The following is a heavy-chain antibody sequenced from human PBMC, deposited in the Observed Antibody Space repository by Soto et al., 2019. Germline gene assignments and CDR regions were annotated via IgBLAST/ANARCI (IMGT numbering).Heavy chain of an antibody. CDR3: ARRGPGTYFDY. J-gene: IGHJ4*02. D-gene: IGHD6-13*01. Sequence: EVQLLDSGGGLVQPGGSLRLSCAASGFTFSSYAMNWVRQAPGKGLEWVSVISGRGDSTYYADSVKGRFIISRDNSKNTLYLQMNSLRAEDTAVYYCARRGPGTYFDYWGQGTLVTVSS. V-gene: IGHV3-23*01. CDR1: GFTFSSYA. CDR2: ISGRGDST.